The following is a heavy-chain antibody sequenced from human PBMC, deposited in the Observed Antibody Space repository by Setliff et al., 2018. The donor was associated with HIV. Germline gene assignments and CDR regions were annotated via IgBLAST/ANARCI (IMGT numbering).Heavy chain of an antibody. CDR3: SIVRIDYSKRLYYSPY. J-gene: IGHJ4*02. Sequence: ASVKVSCKASGYSFTSYGVSWVRQAPGQGLEWMGWISAYNVNTNYAQKLQGRVTMTTDTSTSTAYMELRSLRSDDTAVYYCSIVRIDYSKRLYYSPYWGQGTLVTVSS. CDR2: ISAYNVNT. CDR1: GYSFTSYG. D-gene: IGHD4-4*01. V-gene: IGHV1-18*01.